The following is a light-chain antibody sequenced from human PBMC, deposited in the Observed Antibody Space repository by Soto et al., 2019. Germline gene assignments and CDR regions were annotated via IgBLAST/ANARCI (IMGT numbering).Light chain of an antibody. CDR3: AAWDDSLSGVV. Sequence: QPVLTQPPSASGTPGQRVTISCSGSSSNIGRNYVYWYQQLPGTAPKLLIYRNNQRPSRVPDRFSGSKSGTSASLAISGLRSEDEADYYCAAWDDSLSGVVFGGGTKLTVL. J-gene: IGLJ2*01. CDR1: SSNIGRNY. V-gene: IGLV1-47*01. CDR2: RNN.